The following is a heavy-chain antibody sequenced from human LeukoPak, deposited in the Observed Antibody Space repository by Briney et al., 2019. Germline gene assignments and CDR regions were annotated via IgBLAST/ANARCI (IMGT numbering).Heavy chain of an antibody. CDR2: INPSGGST. Sequence: GASVKVSCKASGYTFTSYYMHWVRQAPGQGLEWMGIINPSGGSTSYAQKFQGRVTMTRDTSTSTVYMELRSLRSDDTAVYYCARDPIWFGELSIWWFDPWGQGTLVTVSS. CDR3: ARDPIWFGELSIWWFDP. CDR1: GYTFTSYY. J-gene: IGHJ5*02. V-gene: IGHV1-46*01. D-gene: IGHD3-10*01.